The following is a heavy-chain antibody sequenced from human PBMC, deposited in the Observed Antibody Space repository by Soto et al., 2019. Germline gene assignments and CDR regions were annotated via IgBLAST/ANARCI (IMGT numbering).Heavy chain of an antibody. CDR2: ISSSSSYI. J-gene: IGHJ4*02. CDR1: GFTFSSYS. V-gene: IGHV3-21*01. Sequence: GGSLRLSCAASGFTFSSYSMNWVRQAPGKGLEWVSSISSSSSYIYYADSVKGRFTISRDNAKNSLYLQMNSLRAEDTAVYYCARSRGPVRSGFDCWGQGTLVTVSS. CDR3: ARSRGPVRSGFDC. D-gene: IGHD3-10*01.